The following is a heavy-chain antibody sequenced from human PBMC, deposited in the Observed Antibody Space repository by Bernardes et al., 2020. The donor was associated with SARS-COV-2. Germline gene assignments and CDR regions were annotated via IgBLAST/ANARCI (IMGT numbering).Heavy chain of an antibody. Sequence: TLSLTCAVSGGSISSSNWWSWVRQPPGKGLEWIGEIYHSGSTNYNPSLKSRVTISVDKSKNQFSLKLSSVTAADTAVYYCARKPPRITIFGVVRDWFDPWGQGTLVIVSS. CDR1: GGSISSSNW. D-gene: IGHD3-3*01. CDR3: ARKPPRITIFGVVRDWFDP. V-gene: IGHV4-4*02. CDR2: IYHSGST. J-gene: IGHJ5*02.